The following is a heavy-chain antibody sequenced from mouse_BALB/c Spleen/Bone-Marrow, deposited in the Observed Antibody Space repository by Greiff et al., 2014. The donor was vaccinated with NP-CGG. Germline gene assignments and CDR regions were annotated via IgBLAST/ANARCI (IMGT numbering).Heavy chain of an antibody. V-gene: IGHV2-9*02. CDR3: AGDRYGNYFYYAMDY. CDR1: GFSLTSYG. D-gene: IGHD2-10*02. Sequence: QVQLKESGPGLVAPSQSLSITCTVSGFSLTSYGVHWVRQPPGKGLEWLGVIWAGGSTNYNSALMSRLSISKDNSKSQVFLKMNSLQTDDTAMYYCAGDRYGNYFYYAMDYWGQGTSVTVSS. J-gene: IGHJ4*01. CDR2: IWAGGST.